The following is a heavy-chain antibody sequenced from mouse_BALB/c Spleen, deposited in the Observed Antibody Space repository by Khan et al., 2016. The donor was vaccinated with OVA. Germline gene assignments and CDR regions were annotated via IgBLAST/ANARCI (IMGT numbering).Heavy chain of an antibody. D-gene: IGHD1-1*01. J-gene: IGHJ2*01. CDR3: ASPLYYYGSSYGDY. Sequence: VQLKESGGGLVKPGGSLKLSCAASGFTFSSYAMSWVRQTPEKRLEWVASISSGGSTYYPDSVKGLFTISRDNARNILYLQMSSLRSEDTAMYYCASPLYYYGSSYGDYWGQGTTLTVSS. V-gene: IGHV5-6-5*01. CDR2: ISSGGST. CDR1: GFTFSSYA.